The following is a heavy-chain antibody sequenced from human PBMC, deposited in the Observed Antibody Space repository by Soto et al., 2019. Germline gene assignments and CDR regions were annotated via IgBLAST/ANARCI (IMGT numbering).Heavy chain of an antibody. Sequence: PSETLSLTCAVYGGSFSGYYWSWIRQPPGKGLEWIGEINHSGSTNYNPSLKSRVTISVDTSKNQFSLKLSSVTAADTAVYYCARSPFWSGYYKFDYWGQGTLVTVSS. J-gene: IGHJ4*02. V-gene: IGHV4-34*01. CDR3: ARSPFWSGYYKFDY. CDR1: GGSFSGYY. D-gene: IGHD3-3*01. CDR2: INHSGST.